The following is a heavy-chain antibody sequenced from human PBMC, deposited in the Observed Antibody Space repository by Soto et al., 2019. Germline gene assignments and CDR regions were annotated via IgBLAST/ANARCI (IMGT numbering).Heavy chain of an antibody. D-gene: IGHD2-2*02. J-gene: IGHJ6*02. CDR2: IIPIFGTA. Sequence: SVKVSCKASGGTFSSYAISWVRQAPGQGLEWMGGIIPIFGTANYAQKFQGRVTITADESTSTAYMELSSLRSEDTAVYYCARGEYCSSTSCYSPYYYYGMDVWGQGTTVTVSS. CDR1: GGTFSSYA. CDR3: ARGEYCSSTSCYSPYYYYGMDV. V-gene: IGHV1-69*13.